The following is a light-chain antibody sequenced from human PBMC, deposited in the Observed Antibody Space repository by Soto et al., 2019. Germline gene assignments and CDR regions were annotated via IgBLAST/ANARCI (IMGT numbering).Light chain of an antibody. CDR3: RSYYGSLSGVV. V-gene: IGLV1-40*01. Sequence: QSALTQPPSVSGAPGQRVTISCTGSSSNIGAGYDVHWYQQLPGKAPKLLIYGNSNRPSGVPDQFSGSKSGTSASLVITCRQADDEADDYCRSYYGSLSGVVFGGGTKLTVL. CDR1: SSNIGAGYD. CDR2: GNS. J-gene: IGLJ2*01.